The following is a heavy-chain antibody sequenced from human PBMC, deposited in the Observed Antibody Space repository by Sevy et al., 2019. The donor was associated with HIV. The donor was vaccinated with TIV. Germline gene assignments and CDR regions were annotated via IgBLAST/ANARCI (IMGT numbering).Heavy chain of an antibody. CDR1: GFTFEDYA. V-gene: IGHV3-9*01. Sequence: GGSLRLSCAASGFTFEDYAMHWVRQAPGKGLEWVAGIRWNSGSIGYAESVKGRFTISRDNAKNSLYLQMNSRRAEDTALYYCAKDIGEAAGYYFDYWGQGTLVTVSS. J-gene: IGHJ4*02. CDR2: IRWNSGSI. CDR3: AKDIGEAAGYYFDY. D-gene: IGHD6-25*01.